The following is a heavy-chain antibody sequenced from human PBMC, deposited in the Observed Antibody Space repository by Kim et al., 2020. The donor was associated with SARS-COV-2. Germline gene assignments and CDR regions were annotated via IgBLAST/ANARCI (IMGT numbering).Heavy chain of an antibody. Sequence: SPSFQGQVTISADKSISTVYLQWSSLKASDTAMYYCARGDYYDSRRDFDYWGQGTLVTVSS. V-gene: IGHV5-51*01. J-gene: IGHJ4*02. CDR3: ARGDYYDSRRDFDY. D-gene: IGHD3-22*01.